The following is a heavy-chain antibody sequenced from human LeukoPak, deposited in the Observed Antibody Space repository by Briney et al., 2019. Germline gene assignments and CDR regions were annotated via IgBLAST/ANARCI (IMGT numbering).Heavy chain of an antibody. CDR3: ARGSPGTGYFDY. J-gene: IGHJ4*02. D-gene: IGHD3-10*01. CDR1: GYTFTSYD. CDR2: MNPNSGNT. Sequence: GASVKVSCKVSGYTFTSYDINWVRQATGQGLEWMGWMNPNSGNTGYAQKFQGRVTMTRNTSISTAYMELSSLRSEDTAVYYCARGSPGTGYFDYWGQGTLVTVSS. V-gene: IGHV1-8*01.